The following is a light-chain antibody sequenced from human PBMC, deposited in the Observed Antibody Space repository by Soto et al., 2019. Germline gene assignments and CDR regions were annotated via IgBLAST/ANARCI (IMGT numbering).Light chain of an antibody. J-gene: IGKJ1*01. CDR2: KAS. V-gene: IGKV1-5*03. CDR1: QTISSW. Sequence: QMTQSPSTLSGSVGDRVTITCRASQTISSWLAWYQQKPGKAPNLLIYKASTLKSGVPSRFSGSGSGTELTITISSLQPDDCATYDCQHYNSYSEAFGQGTKVDIK. CDR3: QHYNSYSEA.